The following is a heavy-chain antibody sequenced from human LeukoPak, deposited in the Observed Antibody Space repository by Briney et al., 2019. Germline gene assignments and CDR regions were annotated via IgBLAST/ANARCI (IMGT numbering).Heavy chain of an antibody. CDR3: ARAQRRALGSIDYFDY. CDR1: GFTFSNYA. V-gene: IGHV3-23*01. Sequence: GGSLRLSCAASGFTFSNYAMSWVRQAPGKGLEWFSAITDSGGDTYYADSVKGRFTISRDNSKNTLDLQMSSLRAEDTAVYYCARAQRRALGSIDYFDYWGQGTLVTVSS. D-gene: IGHD1-26*01. J-gene: IGHJ4*02. CDR2: ITDSGGDT.